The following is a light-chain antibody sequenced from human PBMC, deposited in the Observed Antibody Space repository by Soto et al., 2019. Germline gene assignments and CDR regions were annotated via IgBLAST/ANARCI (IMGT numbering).Light chain of an antibody. V-gene: IGKV3-11*01. Sequence: EIVLTQSPATLSLSPGERATLSCRASQSVSSYLAWYQQKPGQAPRLLIYDASNRATGIPARFSGSGSGTDFTLTISSLEPEDFAVYYCQQRSKLIPFGQWKRLEIK. CDR1: QSVSSY. CDR2: DAS. CDR3: QQRSKLIP. J-gene: IGKJ5*01.